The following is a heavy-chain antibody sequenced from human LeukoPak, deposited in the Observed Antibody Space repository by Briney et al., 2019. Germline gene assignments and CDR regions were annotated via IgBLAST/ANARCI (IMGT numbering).Heavy chain of an antibody. CDR2: ITSGSSYI. D-gene: IGHD1-26*01. Sequence: GGSLRLSCAASGFSFSTYNMNWVRQAPGQRLEWVSSITSGSSYIYYADSVKGRFTISRDNAKSSLYLQMDSLRAEDTAVYYCARDPYSGKYGAYYYYYMDVWGKGTTVTISS. CDR1: GFSFSTYN. V-gene: IGHV3-21*01. J-gene: IGHJ6*03. CDR3: ARDPYSGKYGAYYYYYMDV.